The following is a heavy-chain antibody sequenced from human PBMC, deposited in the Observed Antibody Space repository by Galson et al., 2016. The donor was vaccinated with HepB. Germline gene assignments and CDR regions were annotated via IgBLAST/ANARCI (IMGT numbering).Heavy chain of an antibody. V-gene: IGHV4-4*01. Sequence: ETLSLTCGVSGGSISTNNWWNWVRQPPGKGLEWIGEIYHGGYTNYHPSLKSRVTISVDKSKNQFSLKLSSVTAADTAVYFCARTTTGAGGNDYWGPGTLVTVSS. J-gene: IGHJ4*02. CDR3: ARTTTGAGGNDY. D-gene: IGHD3-16*01. CDR1: GGSISTNNW. CDR2: IYHGGYT.